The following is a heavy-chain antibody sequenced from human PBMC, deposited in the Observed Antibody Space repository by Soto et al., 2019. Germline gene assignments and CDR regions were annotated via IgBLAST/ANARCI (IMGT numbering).Heavy chain of an antibody. V-gene: IGHV3-23*01. CDR3: AKKKPHQTGGMDV. CDR1: VFTFSSYA. CDR2: ISGSGGST. Sequence: WGSLRLSCAASVFTFSSYAMSWVRQAPGKGLEWVSAISGSGGSTYYADSVKGRFTISRDNSKNTLYLQMNSLRAEDTAVYYCAKKKPHQTGGMDVWGQGTTVTVSS. J-gene: IGHJ6*01.